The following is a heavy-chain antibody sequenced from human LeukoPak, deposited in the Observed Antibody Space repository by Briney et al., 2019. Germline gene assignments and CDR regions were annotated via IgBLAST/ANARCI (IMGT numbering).Heavy chain of an antibody. CDR2: MDPNSGNT. J-gene: IGHJ4*02. Sequence: GASVKVSCKASGYTFTSYDINWVRQATGQGLEWMGWMDPNSGNTGYAQKFQGRVTMTRNTSISTAYMELSSLRSEDTAVYYCARSRGILTGYYYYWGQGTLVTVSP. D-gene: IGHD3-9*01. V-gene: IGHV1-8*01. CDR1: GYTFTSYD. CDR3: ARSRGILTGYYYY.